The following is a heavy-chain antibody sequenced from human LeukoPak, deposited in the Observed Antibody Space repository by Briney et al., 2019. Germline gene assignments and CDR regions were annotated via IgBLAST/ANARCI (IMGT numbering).Heavy chain of an antibody. J-gene: IGHJ6*04. CDR3: AREYYDYVWGSYRFYGMDV. D-gene: IGHD3-16*02. Sequence: GGSLRLSCAASGFTFSSYSMNWVRQAPGKGLEWVSSISSSSSYIYYADSVKGRFTISRDNAKNSLYLQMNSLRAEDTAVYYCAREYYDYVWGSYRFYGMDVWGKGTTVTVSS. CDR2: ISSSSSYI. CDR1: GFTFSSYS. V-gene: IGHV3-21*01.